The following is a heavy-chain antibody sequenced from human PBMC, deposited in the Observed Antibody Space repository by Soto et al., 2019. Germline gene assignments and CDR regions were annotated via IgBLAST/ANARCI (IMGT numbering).Heavy chain of an antibody. Sequence: PSETLSLTCAVYGGSFSGYYWSWIRQPPGKGLEWIGEINHSGSTNYNPSLKSRVTISVDTSKNQFSLKLSSVTAADTAVYYCARGGGSSWYWSYYYYYGMDVWGQGTTVTAP. V-gene: IGHV4-34*01. CDR2: INHSGST. CDR1: GGSFSGYY. D-gene: IGHD6-13*01. CDR3: ARGGGSSWYWSYYYYYGMDV. J-gene: IGHJ6*02.